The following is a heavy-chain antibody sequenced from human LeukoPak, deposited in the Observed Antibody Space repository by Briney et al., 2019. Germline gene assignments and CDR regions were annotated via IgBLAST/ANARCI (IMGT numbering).Heavy chain of an antibody. CDR1: GFNFQDYA. V-gene: IGHV3-9*01. Sequence: PGGSLRLSCEASGFNFQDYAMHWVRQSPGKGLEWVSGISWNSGNINYADFVRGRFTISRDNAKSSLYLQMNSLRAEDTAVYYCAKGLGYSGYGEDYWGQGTLVTVSS. CDR3: AKGLGYSGYGEDY. J-gene: IGHJ4*02. D-gene: IGHD5-12*01. CDR2: ISWNSGNI.